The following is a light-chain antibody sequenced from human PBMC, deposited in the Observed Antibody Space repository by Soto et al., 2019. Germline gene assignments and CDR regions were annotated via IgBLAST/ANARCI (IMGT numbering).Light chain of an antibody. CDR2: GAS. CDR1: QSVSGSY. CDR3: HHYGSSPPRT. J-gene: IGKJ2*01. V-gene: IGKV3-20*01. Sequence: EIVLTQSPGTLSLSPGERATLSCRASQSVSGSYLAWYQHKPGQAPRLLIYGASSRATGIPDRFSGSGSGTDFTLTISRLEPEDFAVYYCHHYGSSPPRTFGQGTQLDTK.